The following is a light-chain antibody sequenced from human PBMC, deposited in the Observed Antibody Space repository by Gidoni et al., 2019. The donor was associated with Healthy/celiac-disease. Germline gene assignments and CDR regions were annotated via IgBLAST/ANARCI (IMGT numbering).Light chain of an antibody. CDR2: QDS. J-gene: IGLJ2*01. CDR3: QAWDSRVV. Sequence: SYELTQPPSVSVSPGQTASITCSGDKLGDKYACWYQQKPGQSPVLVIYQDSKRPSGISVRFSGSNAGNTATLTISGTQAMDEADYYCQAWDSRVVFGGGTKLTVL. V-gene: IGLV3-1*01. CDR1: KLGDKY.